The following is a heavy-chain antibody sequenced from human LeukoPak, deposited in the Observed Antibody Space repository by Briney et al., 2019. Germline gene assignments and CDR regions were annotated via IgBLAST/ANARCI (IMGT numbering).Heavy chain of an antibody. D-gene: IGHD2-2*01. CDR1: GGSFSGYY. CDR3: ARVLVVPAARSYYYYGMDV. CDR2: INHSGST. V-gene: IGHV4-34*01. J-gene: IGHJ6*02. Sequence: PSETLSLTCAVYGGSFSGYYWSWIRQPPGKGLEWIGEINHSGSTNYNPSLKSRVTISVDTSKNQFSLKLSSVTAADTAVYYCARVLVVPAARSYYYYGMDVWGQGTTVTVSS.